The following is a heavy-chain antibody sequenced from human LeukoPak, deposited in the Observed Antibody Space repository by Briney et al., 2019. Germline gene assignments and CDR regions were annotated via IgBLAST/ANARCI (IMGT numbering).Heavy chain of an antibody. D-gene: IGHD4/OR15-4a*01. Sequence: PGGSLRLSCSASGFIFSNYAIHWVRQAPGKGLEFVSAIGSNGESTYYADSVKGRFTISRDNSKNTLYLQMSSLRVEDTAVYYWLKTDYAGTDYWGQGTLVTVSS. CDR3: LKTDYAGTDY. V-gene: IGHV3-64D*06. CDR1: GFIFSNYA. J-gene: IGHJ4*02. CDR2: IGSNGEST.